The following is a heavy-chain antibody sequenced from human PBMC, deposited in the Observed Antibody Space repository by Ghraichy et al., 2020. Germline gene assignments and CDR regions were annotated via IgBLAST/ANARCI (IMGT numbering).Heavy chain of an antibody. D-gene: IGHD2-21*02. J-gene: IGHJ3*02. CDR2: INSDGSST. V-gene: IGHV3-74*01. CDR3: ARDMPIAYCGGDCHPGLAFDI. CDR1: GFTFSSYW. Sequence: GGSLRLSCAASGFTFSSYWMHWVRQAPGKGLVWVSRINSDGSSTSYADSVKGRFTISRDNAKNTLYLQMNSLRAEDTAVYYCARDMPIAYCGGDCHPGLAFDIWGQGTMVTVSS.